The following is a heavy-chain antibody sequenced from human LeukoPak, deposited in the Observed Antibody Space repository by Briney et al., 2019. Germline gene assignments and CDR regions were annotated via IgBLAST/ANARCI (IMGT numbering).Heavy chain of an antibody. Sequence: ASVKVSCKASGYTFTGYYLHWVRQAPGQGLEWMGWINPHSGGTNYAQNFQGRVTMTRDTSVSTAYMELSSLRSDDTAVYYCASRGEGSSWTFDYWGQGTLVTVCS. V-gene: IGHV1-2*02. D-gene: IGHD6-13*01. CDR1: GYTFTGYY. J-gene: IGHJ4*02. CDR2: INPHSGGT. CDR3: ASRGEGSSWTFDY.